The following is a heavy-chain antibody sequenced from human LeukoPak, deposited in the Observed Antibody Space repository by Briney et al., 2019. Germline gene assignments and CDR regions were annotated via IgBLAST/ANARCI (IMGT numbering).Heavy chain of an antibody. CDR1: GYTFTGYY. CDR3: TRGVLLQDRGAFDF. J-gene: IGHJ3*01. D-gene: IGHD3-22*01. Sequence: ASVKVSCKASGYTFTGYYMHWVRQAPGQGLEWMGWINPNSGGTNYAQKFQGRVTMTRDMSLRTVYVELNNLNSDDTAVYFCTRGVLLQDRGAFDFWGQGTMVTVTS. CDR2: INPNSGGT. V-gene: IGHV1-2*02.